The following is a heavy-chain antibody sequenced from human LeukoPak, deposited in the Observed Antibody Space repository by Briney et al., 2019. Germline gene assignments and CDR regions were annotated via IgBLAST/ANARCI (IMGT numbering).Heavy chain of an antibody. D-gene: IGHD6-19*01. CDR1: GGSISNYY. J-gene: IGHJ3*02. Sequence: SETLSLTCSVSGGSISNYYWSWIRQPAGKGLEWIGRIYTSGSTNYNPSLKSRVTISVDTSKNQFSLQVNSVTAADTAVYYCARGLAGYSGGDDAFDIWGQGTMVTVSS. CDR3: ARGLAGYSGGDDAFDI. V-gene: IGHV4-4*07. CDR2: IYTSGST.